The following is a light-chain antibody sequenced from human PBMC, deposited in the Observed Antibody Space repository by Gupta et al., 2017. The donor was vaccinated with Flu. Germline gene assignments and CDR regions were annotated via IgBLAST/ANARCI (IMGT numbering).Light chain of an antibody. CDR3: AAWDDSLSGWL. J-gene: IGLJ3*02. Sequence: QSVLLQPPSASGTPGQRVTISCSGSSSNIGTNHVNWYQQVPGTAPKLLIYRNDQRPSGVPDRISGSKSGTSASLAISGLRSEDEADYYCAAWDDSLSGWLFGGGTKLTAL. V-gene: IGLV1-47*01. CDR1: SSNIGTNH. CDR2: RND.